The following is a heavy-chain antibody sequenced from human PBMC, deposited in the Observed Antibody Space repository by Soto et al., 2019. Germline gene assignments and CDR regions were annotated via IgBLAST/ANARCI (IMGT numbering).Heavy chain of an antibody. V-gene: IGHV1-69*05. CDR3: AREPSGWYYFDY. J-gene: IGHJ4*02. D-gene: IGHD6-19*01. CDR1: GGTFSSYA. Sequence: SVKVSCKASGGTFSSYAISWVRQAPGQGLEWMGGIIPIFGTTNYAQKFQGRVTMTTDTSTSTVYMELSSLRSEDTAVYYCAREPSGWYYFDYWGQGTLVTVSS. CDR2: IIPIFGTT.